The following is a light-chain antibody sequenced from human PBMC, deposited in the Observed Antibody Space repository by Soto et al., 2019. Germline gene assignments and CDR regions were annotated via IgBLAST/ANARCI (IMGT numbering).Light chain of an antibody. J-gene: IGKJ1*01. V-gene: IGKV3-11*01. Sequence: TQSPATLSVSPGERAALFCGASQSVSSSYLAWYQQKPGQAHRLLIYDAYNRATGIQARFSGSGSGTDFTLTIRSLEPEDFAVYYCKQRSNWPRTFGQGTKVDIK. CDR2: DAY. CDR1: QSVSSSY. CDR3: KQRSNWPRT.